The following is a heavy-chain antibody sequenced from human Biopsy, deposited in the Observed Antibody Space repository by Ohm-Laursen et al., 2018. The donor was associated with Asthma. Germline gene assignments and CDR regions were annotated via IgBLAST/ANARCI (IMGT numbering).Heavy chain of an antibody. CDR1: GGSLTSAY. CDR3: ARDLSGYCTSSACYGFDS. J-gene: IGHJ5*01. Sequence: SDTLSLTCTVSGGSLTSAYWSWVRQHPGKGLEWIGYINYSGSTFYSPSLESRVTVSVDTSKNQFSLKLSSVTAADTAVYYCARDLSGYCTSSACYGFDSWGQGTLVTVSS. CDR2: INYSGST. V-gene: IGHV4-31*02. D-gene: IGHD2-8*01.